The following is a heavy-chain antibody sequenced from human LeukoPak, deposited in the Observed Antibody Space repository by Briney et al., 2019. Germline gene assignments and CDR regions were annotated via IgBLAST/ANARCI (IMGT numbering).Heavy chain of an antibody. CDR3: AREGEVIVTDNLFY. Sequence: ASVKVSCKASGYTFTSYYMHWVRQAPGQGLEWMGIINPSGGSTTYAQMFQGRVTMTRDTSTRTVYMELSSLRSEDTAVYYCAREGEVIVTDNLFYWGQGTLVT. D-gene: IGHD2-21*01. CDR1: GYTFTSYY. CDR2: INPSGGST. V-gene: IGHV1-46*01. J-gene: IGHJ4*02.